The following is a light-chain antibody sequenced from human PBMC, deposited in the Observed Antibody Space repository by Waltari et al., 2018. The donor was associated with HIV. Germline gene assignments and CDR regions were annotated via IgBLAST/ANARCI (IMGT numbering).Light chain of an antibody. J-gene: IGLJ2*01. CDR3: YSTDSSGNHSV. CDR2: EDS. V-gene: IGLV3-10*01. Sequence: SYELTQPPSVSVSPGQTARITCSGDALPKNYAYWYQQKSGQAPVLVIYEDSKRPSGIPERFSGSSSGTMATLTISGAQVEDEADYYCYSTDSSGNHSVFGGGTKLTVL. CDR1: ALPKNY.